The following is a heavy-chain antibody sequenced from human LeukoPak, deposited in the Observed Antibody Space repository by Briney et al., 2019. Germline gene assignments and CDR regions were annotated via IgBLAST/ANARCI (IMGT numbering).Heavy chain of an antibody. CDR1: GFIFSSNW. CDR2: ISGSGGST. CDR3: AKVMFREWELGY. Sequence: GGSLRLSCAASGFIFSSNWIHWVRQAPGKGLEWVSAISGSGGSTYYADSVKGRFTISRDNSKNTLYLQMNSLRAEDTAVYYCAKVMFREWELGYWGQGTLVTVSS. J-gene: IGHJ4*02. V-gene: IGHV3-23*01. D-gene: IGHD1-26*01.